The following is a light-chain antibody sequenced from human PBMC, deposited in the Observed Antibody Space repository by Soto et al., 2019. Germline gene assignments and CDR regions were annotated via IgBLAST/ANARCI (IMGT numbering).Light chain of an antibody. CDR3: SAYTSGGTVDV. J-gene: IGLJ1*01. Sequence: QSALTQPASVSGSPGQSVTISCTGTSTDDAGNNSVSWYQQHPGKAPKLIIYEISNRPSGISPRFSGSKSGNTASLTISGLQAEDEADYYCSAYTSGGTVDVFGTGTKVTVL. CDR2: EIS. V-gene: IGLV2-14*01. CDR1: STDDAGNNS.